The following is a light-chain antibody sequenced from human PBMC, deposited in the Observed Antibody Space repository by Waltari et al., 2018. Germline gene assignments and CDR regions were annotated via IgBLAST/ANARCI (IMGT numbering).Light chain of an antibody. CDR3: QQYRNLWT. CDR1: QCLSNW. V-gene: IGKV1-5*03. CDR2: KAS. Sequence: DIQMPQSPFTLSACVGDRVLLTCRASQCLSNWFAWYQQKPGKAPKVLIYKASTLESGVPSRFSGSGSGTEFTLTISSLQPDDFATYYCQQYRNLWTFGQGTKVEIK. J-gene: IGKJ1*01.